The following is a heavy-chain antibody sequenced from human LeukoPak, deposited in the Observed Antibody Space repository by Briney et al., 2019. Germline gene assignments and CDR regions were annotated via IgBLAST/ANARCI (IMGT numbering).Heavy chain of an antibody. Sequence: ASVKVSFKASGYTFTSYGISWVRQAPGQGLEWMGWISAYNGNTNYAQKLQGRVTMTTDTSTSTAYMELRSLRSDDTAVYYCARELLRFGEYYFDYWGQGTLVTVSS. CDR3: ARELLRFGEYYFDY. CDR2: ISAYNGNT. V-gene: IGHV1-18*01. D-gene: IGHD3-10*01. CDR1: GYTFTSYG. J-gene: IGHJ4*02.